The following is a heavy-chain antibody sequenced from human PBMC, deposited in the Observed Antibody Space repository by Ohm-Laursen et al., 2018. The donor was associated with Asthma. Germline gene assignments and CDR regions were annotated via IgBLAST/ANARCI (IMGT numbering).Heavy chain of an antibody. CDR2: ISYDGSNK. CDR1: GFTFSSYA. CDR3: AKASAYGMDV. Sequence: SLRLSCAASGFTFSSYAMHWVRQAPGKGLEWVAVISYDGSNKYYADSVKGRFTISRDNSKNTLYLQRNRLRAEDTAVYYCAKASAYGMDVWGQGTTVTVSS. V-gene: IGHV3-30-3*01. J-gene: IGHJ6*02.